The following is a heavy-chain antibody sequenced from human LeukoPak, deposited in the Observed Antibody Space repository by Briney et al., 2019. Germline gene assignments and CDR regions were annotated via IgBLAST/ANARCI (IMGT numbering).Heavy chain of an antibody. Sequence: GGSLRLSCAASGFTFSRYWMTWVRQAPGKGLEWVSNIKHDGSEKYYVDSVKGRFTIPRDNAKNSLYLQMNSLRAEDTALCYCRTLYDSRGYQSDYWGQGTLVTVSS. CDR2: IKHDGSEK. J-gene: IGHJ4*02. CDR3: RTLYDSRGYQSDY. V-gene: IGHV3-7*01. D-gene: IGHD3-22*01. CDR1: GFTFSRYW.